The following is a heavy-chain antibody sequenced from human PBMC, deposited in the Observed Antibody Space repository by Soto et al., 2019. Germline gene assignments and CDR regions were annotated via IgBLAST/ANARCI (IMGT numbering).Heavy chain of an antibody. CDR1: GFNFGYFW. CDR3: LSGNSPRST. Sequence: EVQVVESGGGVVQPGGSLRLSCATSGFNFGYFWLNWIRQAPGRGLEWVANINQDGTKKNYVDSVKGRFTISRDNAQKSLYLQMNDLRTEDTAMYYCLSGNSPRSTWGQGTLVTVSS. D-gene: IGHD5-12*01. CDR2: INQDGTKK. J-gene: IGHJ5*02. V-gene: IGHV3-7*02.